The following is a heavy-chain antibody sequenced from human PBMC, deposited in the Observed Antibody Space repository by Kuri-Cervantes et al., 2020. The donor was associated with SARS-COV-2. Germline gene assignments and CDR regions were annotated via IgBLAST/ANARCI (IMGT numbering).Heavy chain of an antibody. D-gene: IGHD3-22*01. Sequence: GESLKISCAASGFTFSSYAMHWVRQAPGKGLEWVAVISYDGSNKYYADSVKGRFTISRDNSKNTLYLQMNSLRAEDTAVYYCAKEYYYDSSGSLGYWGQGTLVTVSS. CDR1: GFTFSSYA. J-gene: IGHJ4*02. CDR2: ISYDGSNK. CDR3: AKEYYYDSSGSLGY. V-gene: IGHV3-30-3*01.